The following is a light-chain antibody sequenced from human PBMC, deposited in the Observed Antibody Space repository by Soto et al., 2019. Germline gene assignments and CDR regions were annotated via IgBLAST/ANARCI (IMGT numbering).Light chain of an antibody. CDR1: QSVGRW. CDR3: QQYSRYPWT. J-gene: IGKJ1*01. V-gene: IGKV1-5*03. CDR2: KAY. Sequence: QMTQSPSTLSASVGDRVNITCWASQSVGRWLAWHQQKAGRAPKVLVYKAYSLQNGDPSRFSCSGSGSEFTLTISSLQPADVAAYFCQQYSRYPWTFGQGTKVEIK.